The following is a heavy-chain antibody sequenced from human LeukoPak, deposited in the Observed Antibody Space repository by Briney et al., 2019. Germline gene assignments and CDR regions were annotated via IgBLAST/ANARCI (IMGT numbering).Heavy chain of an antibody. V-gene: IGHV1-69*05. J-gene: IGHJ4*02. CDR2: IIPIFGTA. CDR1: GGTFSSYA. D-gene: IGHD2-2*02. Sequence: ASVKVSCKASGGTFSSYAISWVRQAPGQGLGWMGGIIPIFGTANYAQKFQGRVAITTDESTSTAYMELSSLRSEDTAAYYCASDFVVVPAAIPGGFDYWGQGTLVTVSS. CDR3: ASDFVVVPAAIPGGFDY.